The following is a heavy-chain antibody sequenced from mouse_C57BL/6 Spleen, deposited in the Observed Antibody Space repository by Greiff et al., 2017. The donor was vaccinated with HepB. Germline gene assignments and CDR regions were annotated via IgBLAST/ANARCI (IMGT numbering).Heavy chain of an antibody. D-gene: IGHD1-1*01. CDR1: GYAFSSSW. Sequence: VQLQQSGPELVKPGASVKISCKASGYAFSSSWMNWVKQRPGKGLEWIGRIYPGDGDTNYNGKFKGKATLNADKTSSKAYMQLSSLTSEDSAVYFGAREAGYYYGSSPYLYFDVWGTRTTVTVSS. J-gene: IGHJ1*03. CDR2: IYPGDGDT. CDR3: AREAGYYYGSSPYLYFDV. V-gene: IGHV1-82*01.